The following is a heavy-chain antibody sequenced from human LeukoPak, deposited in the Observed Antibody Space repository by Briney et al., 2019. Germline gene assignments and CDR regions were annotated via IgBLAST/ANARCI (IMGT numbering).Heavy chain of an antibody. CDR2: INHSGST. CDR3: ASQRYSSSPDMDV. V-gene: IGHV4-34*01. CDR1: GGSFSGYY. J-gene: IGHJ6*03. Sequence: PSETLSLTCAVYGGSFSGYYWSWIRQPPGKGLEWNGEINHSGSTNYNPSLQSRVTISVDTSKNKFSLKLSSVTAADTAVYYYASQRYSSSPDMDVWGKGTTVTVSS. D-gene: IGHD6-13*01.